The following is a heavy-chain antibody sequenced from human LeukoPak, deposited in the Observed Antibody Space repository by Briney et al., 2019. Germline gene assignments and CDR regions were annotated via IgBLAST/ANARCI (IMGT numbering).Heavy chain of an antibody. CDR2: IYYSGST. V-gene: IGHV4-59*01. CDR1: GGSISSYY. D-gene: IGHD4-17*01. Sequence: SETLSLTCTVSGGSISSYYWSWIRQPPGKGLEWIGYIYYSGSTNYNPSLKSRVTISVDTSKNQFSLKLSSVTASDTAVYYCARSRDDYDDYPSCFDPWGQGTLVTVSS. CDR3: ARSRDDYDDYPSCFDP. J-gene: IGHJ5*02.